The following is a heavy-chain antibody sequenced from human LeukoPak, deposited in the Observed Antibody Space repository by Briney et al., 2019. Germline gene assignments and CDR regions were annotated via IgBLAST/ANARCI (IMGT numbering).Heavy chain of an antibody. CDR3: ARGDTAMVPYFDY. CDR2: IYHSGST. CDR1: GGSISSSNW. V-gene: IGHV4-4*02. D-gene: IGHD5-18*01. J-gene: IGHJ4*02. Sequence: SETLSLTCAVSGGSISSSNWWSWVRQPPGKGLEWIGEIYHSGSTNYNPSLKSRVTISLDKSKNQFSLKLSSVTAADTAVYYCARGDTAMVPYFDYWGQGTLVTVSS.